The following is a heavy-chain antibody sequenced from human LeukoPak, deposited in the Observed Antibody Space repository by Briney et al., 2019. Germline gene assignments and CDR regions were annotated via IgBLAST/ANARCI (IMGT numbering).Heavy chain of an antibody. CDR2: ISTSSSYI. V-gene: IGHV3-21*01. J-gene: IGHJ4*02. CDR1: GFTFSTYS. D-gene: IGHD2-15*01. CDR3: ARAPVTSCSGVLCYPFDY. Sequence: GGSLRLSCAASGFTFSTYSMNWVRQAPGKGLEWVSSISTSSSYIYYADSVKGRFTISRDNAKNSLYLQMHSLRAEDTAVYYCARAPVTSCSGVLCYPFDYWGQGTLVTVSS.